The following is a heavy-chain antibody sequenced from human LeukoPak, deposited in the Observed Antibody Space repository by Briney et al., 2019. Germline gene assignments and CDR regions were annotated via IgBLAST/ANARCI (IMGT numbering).Heavy chain of an antibody. CDR1: GGSISGHY. V-gene: IGHV4-34*01. D-gene: IGHD3-10*01. J-gene: IGHJ6*03. Sequence: SETLSLTCAVYGGSISGHYWSWIRQPPGKGLEWIGEINHSGSSTYNPSLKSRVTISVDTSKNQFSLKLSSVTAADTAVYYCARLFFAFGESYYYSYYMDVWGRGTTVTISS. CDR2: INHSGSS. CDR3: ARLFFAFGESYYYSYYMDV.